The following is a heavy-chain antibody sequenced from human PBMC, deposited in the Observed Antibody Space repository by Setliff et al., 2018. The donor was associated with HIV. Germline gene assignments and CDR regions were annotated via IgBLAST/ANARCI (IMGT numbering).Heavy chain of an antibody. J-gene: IGHJ4*02. D-gene: IGHD3-22*01. Sequence: PSETLSLTCSVSGDSISSGPYYWASIRQPPGKGLEWIGSMSYSGSTIYNSSLKTRVTISVDTSKNHFSLRLSSVSAADTAVYCCAINPHYFDRSGSYSWFYFDFWGQGALVTVSS. V-gene: IGHV4-39*07. CDR1: GDSISSGPYY. CDR3: AINPHYFDRSGSYSWFYFDF. CDR2: MSYSGST.